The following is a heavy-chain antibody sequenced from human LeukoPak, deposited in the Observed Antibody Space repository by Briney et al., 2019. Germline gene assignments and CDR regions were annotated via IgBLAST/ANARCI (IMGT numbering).Heavy chain of an antibody. V-gene: IGHV4-34*01. Sequence: PSETLSLTCAVYGGSFSGYYWSWIRQPPGKGLEWIGEINHSGSTNYNPSLKSRVTISVDTSKNQFSLKLSFVTAADTAVYYCARGYSDYYGSGSYLRWGQGTLVTVSS. D-gene: IGHD3-10*01. CDR1: GGSFSGYY. J-gene: IGHJ1*01. CDR2: INHSGST. CDR3: ARGYSDYYGSGSYLR.